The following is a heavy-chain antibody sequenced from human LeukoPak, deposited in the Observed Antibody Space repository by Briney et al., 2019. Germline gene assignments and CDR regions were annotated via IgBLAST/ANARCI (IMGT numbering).Heavy chain of an antibody. V-gene: IGHV4-4*07. CDR3: ARGYSSSWPSRDYYYYYMDV. CDR1: GGSISSYY. J-gene: IGHJ6*03. D-gene: IGHD6-13*01. Sequence: SETLSLTCTVSGGSISSYYWSWIRQPAGKGLEWIGRIYTSGSTNYNPSLKSRVTISVDKSKNQLSLKLSSVTAADTAVYYCARGYSSSWPSRDYYYYYMDVWGKGTTVTVSS. CDR2: IYTSGST.